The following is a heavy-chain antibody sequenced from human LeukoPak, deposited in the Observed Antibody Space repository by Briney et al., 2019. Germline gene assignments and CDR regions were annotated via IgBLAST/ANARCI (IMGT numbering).Heavy chain of an antibody. CDR3: ARRVAVAGTLPYFDY. V-gene: IGHV4-39*01. CDR2: IYYSGST. Sequence: PSETLSLTCTVSGGSISSSSYYWGWIRQPPGKGLEWIGSIYYSGSTYYNPSLKSRVTISVDTSKNQFSLKLSSVTAADTAVYYCARRVAVAGTLPYFDYWGQGTLVTVSS. D-gene: IGHD6-19*01. CDR1: GGSISSSSYY. J-gene: IGHJ4*02.